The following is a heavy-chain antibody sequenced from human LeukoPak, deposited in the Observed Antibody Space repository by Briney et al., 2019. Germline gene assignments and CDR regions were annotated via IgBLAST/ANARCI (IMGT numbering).Heavy chain of an antibody. CDR2: ISGSGGVT. CDR1: GFTFSGYA. V-gene: IGHV3-23*01. D-gene: IGHD4-11*01. Sequence: GGSLRLSCAASGFTFSGYAMSWVRQAPGKGLEWVSAISGSGGVTYYADSVKGRFTISRDISRNTLYLQMNSLRAEDTAAYYCAKAPAATTRSGGYFDYWGQGTLVTVSS. J-gene: IGHJ4*02. CDR3: AKAPAATTRSGGYFDY.